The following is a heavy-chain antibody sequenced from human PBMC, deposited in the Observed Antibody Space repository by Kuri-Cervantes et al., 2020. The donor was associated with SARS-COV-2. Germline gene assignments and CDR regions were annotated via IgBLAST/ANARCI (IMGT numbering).Heavy chain of an antibody. Sequence: GESLKISCAASGFTFSSSWMHWVCQAPEKGLEWVAAINCDGSEKYYVDSGKGRLTISRDNAKNSLYLQMNSLRAEDTAVYYCARVMYGSGWPVDYWGQGTLVTVSS. V-gene: IGHV3-52*01. J-gene: IGHJ4*02. D-gene: IGHD6-19*01. CDR2: INCDGSEK. CDR1: GFTFSSSW. CDR3: ARVMYGSGWPVDY.